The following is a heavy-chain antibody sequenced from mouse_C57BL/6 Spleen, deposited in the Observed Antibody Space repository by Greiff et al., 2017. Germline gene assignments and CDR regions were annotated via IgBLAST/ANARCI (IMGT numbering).Heavy chain of an antibody. CDR3: ARNYYGSSGYYAMDY. CDR1: GYSFTDYN. D-gene: IGHD1-1*01. CDR2: INPNYGTT. V-gene: IGHV1-39*01. Sequence: EVQLVESGPELVKPGASVKISCKASGYSFTDYNMNWVKQSNGKSLEWIGVINPNYGTTSYNQKFKGKATLTVDQSSSTAYMQLNSLTSEDSAVYYCARNYYGSSGYYAMDYWGQGTSVTVSS. J-gene: IGHJ4*01.